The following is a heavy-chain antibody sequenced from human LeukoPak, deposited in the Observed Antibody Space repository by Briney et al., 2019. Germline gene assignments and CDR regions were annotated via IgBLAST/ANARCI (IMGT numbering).Heavy chain of an antibody. CDR1: GFTFSDYY. J-gene: IGHJ4*02. Sequence: GGSLRLSCAASGFTFSDYYMSWIRQAPGKGLEWVSYISSSSSYTNYADSVKGRFTISRDNAKNSLYLQMNSLRAEDTAVYYCARDRAVAGTADMDYWGQGTLVTVSS. D-gene: IGHD6-19*01. CDR2: ISSSSSYT. V-gene: IGHV3-11*06. CDR3: ARDRAVAGTADMDY.